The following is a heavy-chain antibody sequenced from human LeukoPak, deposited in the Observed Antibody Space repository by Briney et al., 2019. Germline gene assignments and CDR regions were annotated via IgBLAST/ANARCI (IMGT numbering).Heavy chain of an antibody. CDR1: GFTFSDYE. CDR3: ARGVGSSWPGWFDP. D-gene: IGHD6-13*01. CDR2: IGSSDTTI. Sequence: GGSLRLSCAASGFTFSDYEMNWVRQAPGKGLEWVSYIGSSDTTIYYADSVKGRFTISRDNAKNSLYLQMNSLRAEDTAVYYCARGVGSSWPGWFDPWGQGTLVTVSS. J-gene: IGHJ5*02. V-gene: IGHV3-48*03.